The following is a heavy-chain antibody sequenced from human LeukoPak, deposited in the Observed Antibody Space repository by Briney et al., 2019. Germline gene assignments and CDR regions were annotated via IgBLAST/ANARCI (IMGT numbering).Heavy chain of an antibody. CDR3: ARDSRLWYSSGWYYFDY. Sequence: PSETLSLTCTVSGGSISSYYWSWIRQPAGKGLEWIRRIYTSGSTNYNPSLKSRVTMSVDTSKNQFSLKLSSVTAADTAVYYCARDSRLWYSSGWYYFDYWGQGTLVTVSS. J-gene: IGHJ4*02. D-gene: IGHD6-19*01. V-gene: IGHV4-4*07. CDR1: GGSISSYY. CDR2: IYTSGST.